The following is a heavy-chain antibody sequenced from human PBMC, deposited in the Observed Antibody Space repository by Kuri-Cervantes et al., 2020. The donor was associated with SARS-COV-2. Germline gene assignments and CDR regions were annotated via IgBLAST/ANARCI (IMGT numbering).Heavy chain of an antibody. CDR2: INPNSGGT. D-gene: IGHD3-22*01. V-gene: IGHV1-2*04. Sequence: ASVKVSCKASGYTFTGYYMHWVRQAPGQGLEWMGWINPNSGGTNYAQKFQGWVTMTRDTSISTVYMELSGLRSDDTAVYYCARSTPSRRLVVISQGGAFDIWGQGTMVTVSS. J-gene: IGHJ3*02. CDR1: GYTFTGYY. CDR3: ARSTPSRRLVVISQGGAFDI.